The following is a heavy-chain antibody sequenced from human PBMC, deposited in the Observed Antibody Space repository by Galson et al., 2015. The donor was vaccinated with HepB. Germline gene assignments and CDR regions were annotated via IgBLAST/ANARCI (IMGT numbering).Heavy chain of an antibody. CDR1: GDSVSGNSIA. V-gene: IGHV6-1*01. Sequence: AISGDSVSGNSIAWNWIRQSPSRGLEWLGMTYYRSKWSNDYAASVKSRITINADTSKNQFSLQLNSVTPEDAAVYYCARGYRNAFDYWGQGTLVTVSS. J-gene: IGHJ4*02. D-gene: IGHD5-18*01. CDR3: ARGYRNAFDY. CDR2: TYYRSKWSN.